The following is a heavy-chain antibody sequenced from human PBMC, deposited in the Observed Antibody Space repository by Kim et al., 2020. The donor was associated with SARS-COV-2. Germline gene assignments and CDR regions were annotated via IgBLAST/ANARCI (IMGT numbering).Heavy chain of an antibody. D-gene: IGHD1-26*01. Sequence: APVKVRLTISRDDSKNTLYLQMNSLKTEDTAVYYCTTERLVGATGTDDYWGQGTLVTVSS. CDR3: TTERLVGATGTDDY. J-gene: IGHJ4*02. V-gene: IGHV3-15*01.